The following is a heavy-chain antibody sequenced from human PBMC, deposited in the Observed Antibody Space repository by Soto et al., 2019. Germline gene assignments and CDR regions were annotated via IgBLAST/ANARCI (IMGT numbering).Heavy chain of an antibody. V-gene: IGHV1-18*04. D-gene: IGHD1-26*01. CDR2: ISAGKGDT. Sequence: VQLVQSGAEVRKPGASVKVSCKASGYTFSSYGISWVRQAPGKGLEWMGGISAGKGDTNYAQKFQGRVSMTTDTSTSTAYMELRSLTSDDTAVYYCSRDGFTVISSGSFDYWGQGTLVNVSS. CDR1: GYTFSSYG. J-gene: IGHJ4*02. CDR3: SRDGFTVISSGSFDY.